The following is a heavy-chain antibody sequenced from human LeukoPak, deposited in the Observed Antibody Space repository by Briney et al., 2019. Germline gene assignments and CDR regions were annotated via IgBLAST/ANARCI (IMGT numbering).Heavy chain of an antibody. CDR2: FDPEDGET. D-gene: IGHD5-18*01. Sequence: ALVKVSCKVSGYTLTELSMHWVRQAPGKGLEWMGGFDPEDGETIYAQKFQGRVTMTTDTSTSTAYMEVRGLRSDDTAVYYCARGMFTYGYAVDFWGQGSLVTVSS. CDR3: ARGMFTYGYAVDF. V-gene: IGHV1-24*01. J-gene: IGHJ4*02. CDR1: GYTLTELS.